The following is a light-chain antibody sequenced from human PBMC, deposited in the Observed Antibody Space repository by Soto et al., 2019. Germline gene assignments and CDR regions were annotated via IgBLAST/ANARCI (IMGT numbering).Light chain of an antibody. CDR3: KAVQQIPA. Sequence: EIVLTQSPLSLPVTPGEPASISCRSSQSLLYGNGHNYLDWYLQKPGQSPQLLIYLGSNRASGVPDWFSGSGSGTDFTLKISRVEAEDVGVYYCKAVQQIPAFGQGTRLEIK. CDR2: LGS. V-gene: IGKV2-28*01. J-gene: IGKJ5*01. CDR1: QSLLYGNGHNY.